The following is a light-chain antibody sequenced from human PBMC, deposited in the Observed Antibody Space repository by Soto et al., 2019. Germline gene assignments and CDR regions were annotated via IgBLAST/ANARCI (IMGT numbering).Light chain of an antibody. J-gene: IGLJ3*02. Sequence: QSALTQPPSASGSPGQSVTISCTGTSRDVADYNYVSWYQQYPGKAPKLMIYDVSKRPSGVPDRFSGSKSGNTASLTVSGLQAEDEADYYCSSYAGSNNLVFGGGTKLTVL. CDR2: DVS. CDR1: SRDVADYNY. V-gene: IGLV2-8*01. CDR3: SSYAGSNNLV.